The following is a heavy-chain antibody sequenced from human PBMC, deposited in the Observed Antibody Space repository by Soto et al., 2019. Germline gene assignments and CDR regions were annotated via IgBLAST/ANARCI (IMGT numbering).Heavy chain of an antibody. J-gene: IGHJ4*02. CDR1: GGSISSSSYY. CDR2: IYYSGST. D-gene: IGHD6-19*01. V-gene: IGHV4-39*01. Sequence: PSETLSVTCTVSGGSISSSSYYWGWIRQPPGKGLEWIGSIYYSGSTYYNPSLKSRVTISVDTSKNQFSLKLSSVTAADTAVYYCARHRLAVAGLYYFDYWGQGTLVTVSS. CDR3: ARHRLAVAGLYYFDY.